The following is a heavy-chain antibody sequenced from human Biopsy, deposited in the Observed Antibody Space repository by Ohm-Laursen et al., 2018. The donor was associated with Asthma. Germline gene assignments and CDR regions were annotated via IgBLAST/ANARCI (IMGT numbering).Heavy chain of an antibody. CDR2: GGSYYDGDLK. V-gene: IGHV3-30-3*01. CDR1: GFTFRSYA. Sequence: SLRLSCSASGFTFRSYAMHWVRQAPGKGLEWVAVGGSYYDGDLKYYADSVNGRFTVSRDDSKNTLYLQMNSLRSDDTAVYYCARDVMEWYLPAFDFWGQGTLVTVSS. D-gene: IGHD3-3*01. J-gene: IGHJ4*02. CDR3: ARDVMEWYLPAFDF.